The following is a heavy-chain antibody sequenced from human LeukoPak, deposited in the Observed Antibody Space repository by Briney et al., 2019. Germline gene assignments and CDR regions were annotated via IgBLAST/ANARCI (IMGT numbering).Heavy chain of an antibody. CDR1: GYTFTSYG. CDR3: ARAARGYSYGSYWFDP. J-gene: IGHJ5*02. Sequence: ASVKVSCKASGYTFTSYGISWVRQAPGQGLEWMGRINPNSGGTNYAQKFQGRVTMTRDTSISTAYMELSRLRSDDTAVYYCARAARGYSYGSYWFDPWGQGTLVTVSS. CDR2: INPNSGGT. D-gene: IGHD5-18*01. V-gene: IGHV1-2*06.